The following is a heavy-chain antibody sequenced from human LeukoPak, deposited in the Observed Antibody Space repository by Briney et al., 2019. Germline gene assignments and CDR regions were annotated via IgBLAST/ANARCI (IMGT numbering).Heavy chain of an antibody. CDR1: GFTFSVYY. Sequence: GGSLRLSCAASGFTFSVYYMSWLGPAPGQGLEWVSYISSSGSTIYYADSVKGRFTISRDNAKNSLYLQMNSLRAEDTAVYYCARDLDYYDSSGYYWGQGTLVTVSS. V-gene: IGHV3-11*04. CDR2: ISSSGSTI. J-gene: IGHJ4*02. D-gene: IGHD3-22*01. CDR3: ARDLDYYDSSGYY.